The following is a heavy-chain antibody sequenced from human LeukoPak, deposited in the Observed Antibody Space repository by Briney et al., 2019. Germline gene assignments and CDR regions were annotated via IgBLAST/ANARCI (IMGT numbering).Heavy chain of an antibody. Sequence: GRSLRLSCAASGFTFADYAMHWVRQAPGKGLEWVSGISWNSGSIGYADSVKGRFTISRDNAKNSLYLQINSLRAEDTALYCCATDNYGDYVTRFDYWGQGTLVTVSS. D-gene: IGHD4-17*01. J-gene: IGHJ4*02. V-gene: IGHV3-9*01. CDR2: ISWNSGSI. CDR3: ATDNYGDYVTRFDY. CDR1: GFTFADYA.